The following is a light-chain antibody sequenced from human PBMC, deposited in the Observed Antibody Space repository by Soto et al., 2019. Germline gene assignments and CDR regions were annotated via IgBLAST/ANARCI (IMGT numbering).Light chain of an antibody. CDR1: SSNIGAGYD. CDR3: QSYDSSLSGSV. V-gene: IGLV1-40*01. J-gene: IGLJ3*02. Sequence: QSVLTQPPSVSGAPGQRVTISCTGSSSNIGAGYDVHWYQQLPGTAPKLLIYGNSNLPSGVPDRFSGSKSGTSASLAITWLQAEDEADYYCQSYDSSLSGSVFGGGTKLTVL. CDR2: GNS.